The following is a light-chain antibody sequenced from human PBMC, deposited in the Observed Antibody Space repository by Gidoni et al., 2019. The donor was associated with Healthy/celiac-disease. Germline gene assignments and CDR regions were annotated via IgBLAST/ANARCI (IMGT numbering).Light chain of an antibody. CDR3: QQRSNWPIT. J-gene: IGKJ5*01. V-gene: IGKV3-11*01. CDR2: DAS. Sequence: EIVLTQSPATLSLSPGERATLSCRASQSVSSYLAWYQQKPGQAPRLLIYDASNRATGITARFSGSGSGTDLNLTISSLEPEDFAVYYCQQRSNWPITFGQGTRLEIK. CDR1: QSVSSY.